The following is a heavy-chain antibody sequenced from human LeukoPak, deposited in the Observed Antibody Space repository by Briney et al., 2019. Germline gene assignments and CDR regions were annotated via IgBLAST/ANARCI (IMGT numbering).Heavy chain of an antibody. CDR3: ARGISDYGDYFDY. CDR1: GGSISSGGYY. CDR2: IYYSGST. V-gene: IGHV4-31*03. D-gene: IGHD4-17*01. J-gene: IGHJ4*02. Sequence: SQTLSLTCTVSGGSISSGGYYWSWIRQHPGKGLEWIGYIYYSGSTYYNPSLKSRVTISVDTSKNQFSLKLSSVTAADTAVYYCARGISDYGDYFDYWGQGTLATVSS.